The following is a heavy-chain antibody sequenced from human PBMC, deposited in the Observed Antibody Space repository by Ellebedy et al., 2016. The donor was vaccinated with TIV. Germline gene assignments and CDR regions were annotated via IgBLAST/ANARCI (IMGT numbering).Heavy chain of an antibody. CDR1: GITVNNNY. Sequence: GESLKISXAVSGITVNNNYMTWVRQAPGKGLEWVSIIYSGGSTYYADSVKGRFTISRHNSKNTVYLQMNSLRPEDTAVYYCARDPGGLDYWGQGTLVTVSS. D-gene: IGHD3-10*01. J-gene: IGHJ4*02. V-gene: IGHV3-53*04. CDR2: IYSGGST. CDR3: ARDPGGLDY.